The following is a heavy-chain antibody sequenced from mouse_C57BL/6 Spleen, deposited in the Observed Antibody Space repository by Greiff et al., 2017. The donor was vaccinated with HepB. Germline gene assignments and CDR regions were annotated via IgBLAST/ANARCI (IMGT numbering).Heavy chain of an antibody. CDR3: ARGFTSYGNPYFDY. J-gene: IGHJ2*01. V-gene: IGHV1-80*01. CDR1: GYAFSSYW. CDR2: IYPGDGDT. D-gene: IGHD2-1*01. Sequence: QVQLQQSGAELVKPGASVKISCKASGYAFSSYWMNWVKQRPGKGLEWIGQIYPGDGDTNYNGKFKGKATLTADKSSSTAYMQLSSLTSEDSAVYFCARGFTSYGNPYFDYWGQGTTLTVSS.